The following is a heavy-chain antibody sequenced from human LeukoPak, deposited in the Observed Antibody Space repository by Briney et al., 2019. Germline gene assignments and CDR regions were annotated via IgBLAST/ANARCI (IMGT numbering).Heavy chain of an antibody. Sequence: PSETLSLTCAVSGYSISSGYYWGWIRQPPGKGLEWIGSIYHSGSTYYNPSLKSRATISVDTSKIQFALKPSSVTAADTAVYYCARDLGIAVAAPFDYWGQGTLVTVSS. J-gene: IGHJ4*02. CDR3: ARDLGIAVAAPFDY. CDR1: GYSISSGYY. V-gene: IGHV4-38-2*02. CDR2: IYHSGST. D-gene: IGHD6-19*01.